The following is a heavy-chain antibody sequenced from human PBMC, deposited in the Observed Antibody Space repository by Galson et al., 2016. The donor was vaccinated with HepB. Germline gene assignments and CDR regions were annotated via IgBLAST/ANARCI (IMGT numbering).Heavy chain of an antibody. CDR3: ARDHFAKDSYFDY. D-gene: IGHD3/OR15-3a*01. Sequence: SETLSLTCTVSGSSISSGYFWGWIRQPPGKGLEWIGSMYYTGSTYYNPSLKSRVTISVDTSKNQFSLNLNSVTAADTAVYYCARDHFAKDSYFDYWGQGTLVAVSS. J-gene: IGHJ4*02. CDR1: GSSISSGYF. V-gene: IGHV4-38-2*02. CDR2: MYYTGST.